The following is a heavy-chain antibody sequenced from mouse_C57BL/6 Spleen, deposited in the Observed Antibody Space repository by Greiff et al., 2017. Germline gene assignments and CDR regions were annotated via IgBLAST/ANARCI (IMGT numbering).Heavy chain of an antibody. J-gene: IGHJ2*01. V-gene: IGHV1-69*01. D-gene: IGHD2-5*01. CDR3: ARGTIVTYYFDY. CDR2: IDPSDSYT. Sequence: QVQLQQPGAELVMPGASVKLSCKASGYTFTSYWMHWVKQRPGQGLEWIGEIDPSDSYTNYNQKFKGKSTLTVDKSSSTAYMQLSSLKSEDSAVYYCARGTIVTYYFDYWGQGTTLTVSS. CDR1: GYTFTSYW.